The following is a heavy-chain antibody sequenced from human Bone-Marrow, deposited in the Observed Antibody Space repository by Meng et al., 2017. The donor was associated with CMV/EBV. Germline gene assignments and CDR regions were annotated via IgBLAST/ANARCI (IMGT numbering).Heavy chain of an antibody. CDR2: IYYSGST. D-gene: IGHD3-22*01. Sequence: SGDHYWSWIRQPPGKGLEWIGYIYYSGSTYYNPSLKSRVTISVDTSKNQFSLKLSSVTAADTAVYYCARGAYYYDSSGYPRPHWFDPWGQGTLVTVSS. J-gene: IGHJ5*02. V-gene: IGHV4-30-4*08. CDR3: ARGAYYYDSSGYPRPHWFDP. CDR1: SGDHY.